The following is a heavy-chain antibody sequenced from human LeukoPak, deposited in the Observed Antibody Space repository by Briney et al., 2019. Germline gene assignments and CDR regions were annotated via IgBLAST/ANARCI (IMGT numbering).Heavy chain of an antibody. V-gene: IGHV1-2*02. D-gene: IGHD3-22*01. Sequence: GASVKVSCKASGYTFTGYYMHWVRPAPGQGLEWMGWINPNSGGTNYAQKFQGRVTMTRDTSISTAYMELSRLRSDDTAVYYCAREHSSGYYFDAFDIWGQGTMVTVSS. CDR3: AREHSSGYYFDAFDI. CDR1: GYTFTGYY. CDR2: INPNSGGT. J-gene: IGHJ3*02.